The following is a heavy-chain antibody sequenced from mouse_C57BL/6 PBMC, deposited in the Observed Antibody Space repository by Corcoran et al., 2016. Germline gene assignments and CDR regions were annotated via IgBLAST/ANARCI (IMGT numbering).Heavy chain of an antibody. Sequence: EVQLQQSGAELVKPGASVKLSCTASGFNIKDYYMHWVKQRTEQGLEWIGRIDPEDGETKYAQKFQGKATITADTSSNTAYLQLSSLTSEDTAVYYCASNWDDYWGQGTTLTVSS. CDR2: IDPEDGET. V-gene: IGHV14-2*01. J-gene: IGHJ2*01. CDR3: ASNWDDY. CDR1: GFNIKDYY. D-gene: IGHD4-1*01.